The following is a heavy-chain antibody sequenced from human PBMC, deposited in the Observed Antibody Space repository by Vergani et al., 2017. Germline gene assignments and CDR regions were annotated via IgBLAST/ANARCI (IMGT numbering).Heavy chain of an antibody. Sequence: EVQLVESGGGLVQPGGSLRLSCAASGFTFSSYSMNWVRQAPGKGLEWVSYISSSSSTIYYADSVKGRFTISRDNAKNLLYLQMNSLRAEDTAVYYCARAYSGSYFDYWGQGTLVTVSS. V-gene: IGHV3-48*01. D-gene: IGHD1-26*01. CDR2: ISSSSSTI. CDR1: GFTFSSYS. J-gene: IGHJ4*02. CDR3: ARAYSGSYFDY.